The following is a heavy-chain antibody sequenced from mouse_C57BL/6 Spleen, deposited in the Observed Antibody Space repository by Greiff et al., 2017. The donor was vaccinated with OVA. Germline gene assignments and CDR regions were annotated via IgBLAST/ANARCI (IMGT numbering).Heavy chain of an antibody. CDR3: AVVTYALYAMDY. CDR1: GFPFTDYY. V-gene: IGHV1-26*01. CDR2: INSYNGGT. J-gene: IGHJ4*01. D-gene: IGHD5-1*01. Sequence: VQLQQSGPELVKPGASVKIFCKASGFPFTDYYMNWVTQSHGKSLEWIGDINSYNGGTSYNQKFKGKATLTVDKSSSTDYMELRSQTSEDSAVYYCAVVTYALYAMDYWGQGTSVTVSS.